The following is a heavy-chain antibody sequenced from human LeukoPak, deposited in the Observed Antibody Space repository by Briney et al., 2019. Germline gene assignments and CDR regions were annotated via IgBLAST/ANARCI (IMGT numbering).Heavy chain of an antibody. D-gene: IGHD3-10*01. Sequence: QPGGSLRLSCTASGFTFSSYWMTWVRQTPEKGLEWVANIRQDGSKKDYVASVTGRFTISRDNAKNSLYMQMDSLRAEDTAVYYCARYYYASAFDYWGQGTLVTVSS. CDR1: GFTFSSYW. CDR3: ARYYYASAFDY. J-gene: IGHJ4*02. CDR2: IRQDGSKK. V-gene: IGHV3-7*01.